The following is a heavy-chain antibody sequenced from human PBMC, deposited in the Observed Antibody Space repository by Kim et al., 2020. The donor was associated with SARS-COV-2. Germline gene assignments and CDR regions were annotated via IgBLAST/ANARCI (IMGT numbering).Heavy chain of an antibody. CDR2: IYNSGTS. CDR1: GAPINSDEYY. V-gene: IGHV4-30-4*01. J-gene: IGHJ4*02. Sequence: SETLSLTCTVSGAPINSDEYYWSWIRQPPGMDLEWIGYIYNSGTSYSNPSLNSRVIISVDTSKNQFSLKLSSVTATDTATYYCARAPPGFLHFDYWGLGT. CDR3: ARAPPGFLHFDY.